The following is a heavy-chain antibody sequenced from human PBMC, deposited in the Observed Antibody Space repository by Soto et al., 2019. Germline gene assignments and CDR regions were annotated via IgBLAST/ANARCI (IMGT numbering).Heavy chain of an antibody. Sequence: ASVKVSCKASGGTFSSYAISWVRQAPGQGLEWMGGIIPIFGTANYAQKFQGRVTITADESTSTAYMELSSLRSEDTAVYYCARELTMVRGQNYYYYGMDVWGQGTTVTVSS. J-gene: IGHJ6*02. CDR3: ARELTMVRGQNYYYYGMDV. D-gene: IGHD3-10*01. V-gene: IGHV1-69*13. CDR2: IIPIFGTA. CDR1: GGTFSSYA.